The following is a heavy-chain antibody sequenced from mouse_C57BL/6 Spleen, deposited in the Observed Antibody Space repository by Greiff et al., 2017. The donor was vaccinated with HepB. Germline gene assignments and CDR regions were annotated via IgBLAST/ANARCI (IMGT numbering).Heavy chain of an antibody. CDR3: ARHNPNWGGYFDV. CDR2: IWSDGST. Sequence: VMLQESGPGLVAPSQSLSITCTVSGFSLTSYGVHWVRQPPGKGLEWLVVIWSDGSTTYNSALKSRLSISKDNSKSQVFLKMNSLQTDDTAMYYCARHNPNWGGYFDVWGTGTTVTVSS. V-gene: IGHV2-6-1*01. CDR1: GFSLTSYG. J-gene: IGHJ1*03. D-gene: IGHD4-1*01.